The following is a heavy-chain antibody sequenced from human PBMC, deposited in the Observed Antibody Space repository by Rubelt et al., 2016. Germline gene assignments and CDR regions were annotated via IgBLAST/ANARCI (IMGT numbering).Heavy chain of an antibody. Sequence: QVQLQESGPGLVKPSETLSLTCTVSGYSISSGYYWGWIRQPPGNGLEWIGSIYHSGSTYYNPSLMSRFTISLETSKSQYSLKLHSVTAADTAVYYCARGTVTTFYYYYYMDVWGKGTTVTVSS. CDR3: ARGTVTTFYYYYYMDV. J-gene: IGHJ6*03. D-gene: IGHD4-11*01. CDR2: IYHSGST. CDR1: GYSISSGYY. V-gene: IGHV4-38-2*02.